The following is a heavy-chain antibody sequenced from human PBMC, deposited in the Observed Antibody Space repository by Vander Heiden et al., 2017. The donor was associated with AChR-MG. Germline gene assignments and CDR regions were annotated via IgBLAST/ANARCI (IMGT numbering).Heavy chain of an antibody. CDR2: IRSKANSYAT. D-gene: IGHD3-22*01. CDR1: GFTFSGSA. Sequence: EVQLVESGGGLVQPGGSLKLSCAASGFTFSGSARHWVRQASGKGLEWVGRIRSKANSYATAYAGSVKGRFTISRDDSKNTAYLQMNSLKTEDTAVYYCTSLYYYDSSGYYSVWGKGTTVTVSS. CDR3: TSLYYYDSSGYYSV. V-gene: IGHV3-73*02. J-gene: IGHJ6*04.